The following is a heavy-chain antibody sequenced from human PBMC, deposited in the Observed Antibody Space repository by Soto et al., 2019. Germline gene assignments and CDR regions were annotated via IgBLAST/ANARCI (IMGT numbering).Heavy chain of an antibody. CDR2: IIPIFGTA. Sequence: QVQLVQSGAEVKKPGSSVKVSCKASGGTFSSYGISWVRQAPGQGLEWMGGIIPIFGTANYAQKFQGRVXIXAXEXXSTAYMELSSLRSEDTAVHYCARGEAARYYHGMDVWGQGTTVTVSS. V-gene: IGHV1-69*12. D-gene: IGHD6-13*01. CDR1: GGTFSSYG. CDR3: ARGEAARYYHGMDV. J-gene: IGHJ6*02.